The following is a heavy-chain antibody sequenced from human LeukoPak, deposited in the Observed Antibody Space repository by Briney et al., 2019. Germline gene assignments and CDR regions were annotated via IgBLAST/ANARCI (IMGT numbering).Heavy chain of an antibody. V-gene: IGHV4-59*12. D-gene: IGHD5-24*01. CDR3: ARIEMATIYYFDY. Sequence: SETLSLTCTVSGGSLSSYYWSWIRQPPGKGLEWIGYIYHSGSTYYNPSLKSRITISVDRSKNQFSLKLSSVTAADTAVYYCARIEMATIYYFDYWGQGTLVTVSS. J-gene: IGHJ4*02. CDR1: GGSLSSYY. CDR2: IYHSGST.